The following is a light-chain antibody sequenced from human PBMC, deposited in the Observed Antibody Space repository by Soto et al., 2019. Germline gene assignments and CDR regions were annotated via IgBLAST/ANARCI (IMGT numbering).Light chain of an antibody. Sequence: QTVVTQSPSASASLGASVKLTCTLSSGHSSYAIAWHQQQPEKGPRYLMKLNSDGSHSKGDGIPDRFSGSSSGAERYLTISSLQSEDEADYYCQTWGTDIHVVFGGGTKLTVL. CDR3: QTWGTDIHVV. CDR1: SGHSSYA. V-gene: IGLV4-69*01. CDR2: LNSDGSH. J-gene: IGLJ2*01.